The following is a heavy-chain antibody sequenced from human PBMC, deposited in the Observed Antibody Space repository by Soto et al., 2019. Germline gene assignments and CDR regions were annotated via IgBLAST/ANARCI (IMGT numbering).Heavy chain of an antibody. J-gene: IGHJ4*02. V-gene: IGHV3-48*01. CDR1: GFPFSTSS. D-gene: IGHD6-19*01. CDR2: ISSSSTI. CDR3: ARERGSGWTFDY. Sequence: GGTLSLSCAASGFPFSTSSINWVRQAPGKGLEWVSSISSSSTIYYADSVKGRFTISRDNVQNSLYLQMHSLRAEDTAVYYCARERGSGWTFDYWGQGTLVTVSS.